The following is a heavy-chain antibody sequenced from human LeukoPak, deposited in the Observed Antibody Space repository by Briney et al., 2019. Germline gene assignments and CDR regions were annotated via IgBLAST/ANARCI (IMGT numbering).Heavy chain of an antibody. J-gene: IGHJ4*02. V-gene: IGHV3-49*04. CDR2: IRSKAYGGTT. D-gene: IGHD3-3*01. CDR1: GFTFGDYA. CDR3: TRGDLYYDFWSGYYRPYYFDY. Sequence: GGSLRLSCTASGFTFGDYAMSWVRQAPGKGLEWVGFIRSKAYGGTTEYAASVKGRFTISRDDSKSIAYLQINSLKTEDTAVYYCTRGDLYYDFWSGYYRPYYFDYWGQGTLVTVSS.